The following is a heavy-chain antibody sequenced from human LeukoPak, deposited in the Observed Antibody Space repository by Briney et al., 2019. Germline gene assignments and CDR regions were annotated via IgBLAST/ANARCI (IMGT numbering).Heavy chain of an antibody. CDR2: ISGSGGST. CDR3: AKLKPPESLSYDFWSVDLGAFDI. J-gene: IGHJ3*02. Sequence: GGSLRLSCAASGFTFSSYAMSWVRQAPGKGLEWVSAISGSGGSTYYADSVKGRFTISRDNSKNTLYLQMNSLRAEDTAVYYCAKLKPPESLSYDFWSVDLGAFDIWGQGTMVTVSS. CDR1: GFTFSSYA. V-gene: IGHV3-23*01. D-gene: IGHD3-3*01.